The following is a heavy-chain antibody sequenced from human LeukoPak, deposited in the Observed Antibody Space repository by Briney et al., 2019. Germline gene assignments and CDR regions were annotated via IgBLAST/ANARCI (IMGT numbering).Heavy chain of an antibody. Sequence: GGSLRLSCAASGFTSSSYGMHWVRQAPGKGLEWVAVISYDGSNKYYADSVKGRFTISRDNSKNTLYLQMNSLRAEDTAVYYCAKDRVSGWYGRRGYYFDYWGQGTLVTVSS. V-gene: IGHV3-30*18. CDR3: AKDRVSGWYGRRGYYFDY. J-gene: IGHJ4*02. CDR2: ISYDGSNK. D-gene: IGHD6-19*01. CDR1: GFTSSSYG.